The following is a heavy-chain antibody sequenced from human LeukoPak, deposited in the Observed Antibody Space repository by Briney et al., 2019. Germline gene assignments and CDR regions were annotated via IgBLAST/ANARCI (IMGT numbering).Heavy chain of an antibody. D-gene: IGHD3-22*01. J-gene: IGHJ4*02. CDR2: IIPILGIA. Sequence: GASVKVSCKASGGTFSSYAISWVRQAPGQGLEWMGRIIPILGIASYAQKFQGRVTITADKSTSTAYMELSSLRSEDTAVYYCARGDSSGYSLDYWGQGTLVTVSS. CDR1: GGTFSSYA. V-gene: IGHV1-69*04. CDR3: ARGDSSGYSLDY.